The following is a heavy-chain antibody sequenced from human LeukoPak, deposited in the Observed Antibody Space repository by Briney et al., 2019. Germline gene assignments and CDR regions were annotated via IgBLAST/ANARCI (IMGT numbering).Heavy chain of an antibody. CDR2: INPNSGGT. D-gene: IGHD2-2*01. CDR1: GYTFTGYY. V-gene: IGHV1-2*02. CDR3: ARDAAIVVVPAANNFDY. J-gene: IGHJ4*02. Sequence: ASVKVSCKASGYTFTGYYMHWVRQAPGQGLAWLGWINPNSGGTNYAQKFQGRVTMTRDTSISTAYMELSRLRSDDTAVYYCARDAAIVVVPAANNFDYWGQGTLVTVSS.